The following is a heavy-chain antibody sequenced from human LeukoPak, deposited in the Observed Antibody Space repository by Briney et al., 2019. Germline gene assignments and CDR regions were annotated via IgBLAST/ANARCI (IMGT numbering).Heavy chain of an antibody. CDR3: ARGTVTMADY. D-gene: IGHD3-10*01. J-gene: IGHJ4*02. V-gene: IGHV3-66*01. Sequence: GGALRLSCAASGFTVSSNYLSWVRQAPGRGLDWVSVIYSGGSTYYADSVKGRFTNSRDKSKNTLFLQMNSLRAGDTAVYYCARGTVTMADYWGQGTLVTVSS. CDR2: IYSGGST. CDR1: GFTVSSNY.